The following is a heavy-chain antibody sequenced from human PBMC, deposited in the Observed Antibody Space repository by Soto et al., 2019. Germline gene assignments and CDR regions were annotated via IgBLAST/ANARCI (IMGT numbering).Heavy chain of an antibody. D-gene: IGHD6-19*01. CDR2: VSHDGRNT. Sequence: VQLVESGGGVVQPGRSLRLSCAASGFTFSDYAMHWVRQAPGKGLEWVAVVSHDGRNTHYADSVKGRFTISRYSSKNTVSMEMNSLRAEDTAVYYCATGGRQWMVTSDFNYWGQGALVTVSS. CDR1: GFTFSDYA. J-gene: IGHJ4*02. CDR3: ATGGRQWMVTSDFNY. V-gene: IGHV3-30*03.